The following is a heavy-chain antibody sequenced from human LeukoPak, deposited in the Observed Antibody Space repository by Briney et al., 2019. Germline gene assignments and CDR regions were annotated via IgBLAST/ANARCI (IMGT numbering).Heavy chain of an antibody. Sequence: GGSLRLSCAASGFTVSRKYMTWVRQAPGKGLEWVSVIYRDGDTYYVDSVKGRFTISRDNSKNTLYLQMNSLRAEDTAVYYCARGPWASFDYWGQGTLVT. CDR1: GFTVSRKY. J-gene: IGHJ4*02. CDR3: ARGPWASFDY. CDR2: IYRDGDT. D-gene: IGHD3-16*01. V-gene: IGHV3-66*01.